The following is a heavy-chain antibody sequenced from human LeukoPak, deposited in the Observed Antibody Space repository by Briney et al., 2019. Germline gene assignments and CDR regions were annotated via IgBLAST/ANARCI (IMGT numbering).Heavy chain of an antibody. D-gene: IGHD3-22*01. CDR2: TYYRSKWYT. V-gene: IGHV6-1*01. J-gene: IGHJ4*02. CDR3: ARARGDSSGYWEY. CDR1: GDSVSSRSAA. Sequence: SQTLSLTCAISGDSVSSRSAAWNWVRQSPSRGLEWLGRTYYRSKWYTDYAVSVKSRITVNPDTSKNQFSLHLNSVTPGDTAVYYCARARGDSSGYWEYWGQGTLVTVSS.